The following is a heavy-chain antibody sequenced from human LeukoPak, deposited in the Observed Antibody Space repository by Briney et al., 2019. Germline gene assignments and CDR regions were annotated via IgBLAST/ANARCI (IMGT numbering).Heavy chain of an antibody. Sequence: PGGSLRLSCAASGVTSRTYGIHWFREAPGKGLEWGAFIRYDGSSKYYAGSVRGRFTISRDSSRNTVYLQMNSLRAEDTAVYYCVKERGDHFEAFDIWGLGTMVTVSS. J-gene: IGHJ3*02. V-gene: IGHV3-30*02. CDR1: GVTSRTYG. CDR3: VKERGDHFEAFDI. CDR2: IRYDGSSK. D-gene: IGHD3-10*01.